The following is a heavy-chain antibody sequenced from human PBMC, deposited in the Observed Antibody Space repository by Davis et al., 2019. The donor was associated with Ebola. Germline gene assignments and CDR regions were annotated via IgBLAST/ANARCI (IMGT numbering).Heavy chain of an antibody. J-gene: IGHJ6*04. CDR3: ARERCAGCGSYYV. CDR1: GFTFSSYW. CDR2: INSDGSST. Sequence: HTGGSLRLSCAASGFTFSSYWMHWVRQVPGKGLVWVSRINSDGSSTSYADSVKGRFTISRDNAKNSLYLQMNSLRAEDTAVYYCARERCAGCGSYYVWGKGTTVTVSS. V-gene: IGHV3-74*01. D-gene: IGHD1-26*01.